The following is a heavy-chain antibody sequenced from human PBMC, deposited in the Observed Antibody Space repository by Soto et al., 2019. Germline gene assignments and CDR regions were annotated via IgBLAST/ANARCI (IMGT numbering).Heavy chain of an antibody. CDR1: GFTFSHYA. CDR3: AKDGSHNFDY. D-gene: IGHD1-26*01. V-gene: IGHV3-30*18. CDR2: MSYDGSND. J-gene: IGHJ4*02. Sequence: QVQLVESGGGVVQPGRSLRLSCAASGFTFSHYAMHWVRQAPGKGLEWVALMSYDGSNDYYADSVKGRFTISRDNSKNTLYLQMNSLRAEDTAVYYCAKDGSHNFDYWGQGTLFTVSS.